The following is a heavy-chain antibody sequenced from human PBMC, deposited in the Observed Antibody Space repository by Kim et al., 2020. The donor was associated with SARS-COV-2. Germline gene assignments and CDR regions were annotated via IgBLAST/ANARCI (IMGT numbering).Heavy chain of an antibody. J-gene: IGHJ4*02. D-gene: IGHD2-2*01. CDR3: ARGYCSSTSCYDIDY. V-gene: IGHV1-8*01. Sequence: QKVQGRVTMTRNTSISTAYMELSSLRSEDTAVYYCARGYCSSTSCYDIDYWGQGTLVTVSS.